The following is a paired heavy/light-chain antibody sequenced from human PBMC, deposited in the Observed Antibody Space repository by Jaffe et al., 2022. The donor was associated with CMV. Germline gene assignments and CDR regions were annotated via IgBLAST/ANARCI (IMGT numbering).Light chain of an antibody. Sequence: SSELTQDPAVSVALGQTVRITCQGDSLRSYYASWYQQKPGQAPVLVIYGKNNRPSGIPDRFSGSSSGNTASLTITGAQAEDEADYYCNSRDSSGNHPRVFGGGTKLTVL. V-gene: IGLV3-19*01. CDR1: SLRSYY. J-gene: IGLJ3*02. CDR2: GKN. CDR3: NSRDSSGNHPRV.
Heavy chain of an antibody. CDR2: INHSGST. J-gene: IGHJ6*03. Sequence: QVQLQQWGAGLLKPSETLSLTCAVYGGSFSGYYWSWIRQPPGKGLEWIGEINHSGSTNYNPSLKSRVTISVDTSKNQFSLKLSSVTAADTAVYYCARGVTLRYYDILTGYQRGDYFYYYYMDVLGKGTTVTVSS. D-gene: IGHD3-9*01. V-gene: IGHV4-34*01. CDR1: GGSFSGYY. CDR3: ARGVTLRYYDILTGYQRGDYFYYYYMDV.